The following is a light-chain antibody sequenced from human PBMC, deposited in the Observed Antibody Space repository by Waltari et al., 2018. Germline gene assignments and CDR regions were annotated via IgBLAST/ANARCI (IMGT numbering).Light chain of an antibody. V-gene: IGKV3-20*01. CDR3: QQYGRSWNT. Sequence: DIVLTQSRGTLSLSPGERATLSCRASQSVSGNNLAWYQQKPAQAPRLLIHGASSRATGIPDRFSGSGSGTDFTLTSSRLEPEDFAVYYCQQYGRSWNTFGQGTKLEIK. CDR2: GAS. CDR1: QSVSGNN. J-gene: IGKJ2*01.